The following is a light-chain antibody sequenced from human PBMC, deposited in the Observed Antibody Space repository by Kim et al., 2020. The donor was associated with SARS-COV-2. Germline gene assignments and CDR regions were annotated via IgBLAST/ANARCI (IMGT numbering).Light chain of an antibody. J-gene: IGLJ1*01. V-gene: IGLV3-21*04. CDR1: NIGSTT. Sequence: ARGKTAIVTCGVNNIGSTTVHWYQQKPGQAPVLVISHDDDRPSGTPERFSGSHSGNTATLTVSRVEAGDEADYYCQVWDGRIDKYVFGTGTKVTVL. CDR2: HDD. CDR3: QVWDGRIDKYV.